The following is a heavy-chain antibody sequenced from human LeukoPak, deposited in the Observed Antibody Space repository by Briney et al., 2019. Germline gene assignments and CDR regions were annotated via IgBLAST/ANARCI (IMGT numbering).Heavy chain of an antibody. D-gene: IGHD3-3*01. CDR1: GYTFTSYG. J-gene: IGHJ4*02. CDR2: IIPIFGTA. V-gene: IGHV1-69*13. CDR3: ARGRFHPYYDFWSGLDC. Sequence: ASVKVSCKASGYTFTSYGISWLRQAPGQGLEWMGGIIPIFGTANYAQKFQGRVTITADESTSTAYMELSSLRSEDTAVYYCARGRFHPYYDFWSGLDCWGQGTLVTVSS.